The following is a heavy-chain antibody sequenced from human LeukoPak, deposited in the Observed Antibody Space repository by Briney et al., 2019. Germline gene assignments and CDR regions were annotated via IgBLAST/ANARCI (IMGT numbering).Heavy chain of an antibody. V-gene: IGHV1-2*02. Sequence: GASVKVSCKASGYTFTGYYMHWVRQAPGQGLEWMGWINPNSGGTNYAQKFQGRVTMTRDTSISTAYMELSRLRSDDTAVYYCARLPYCSSTSCYLAPDDYYYYGMDVWGQGTTVTVSS. D-gene: IGHD2-2*01. J-gene: IGHJ6*02. CDR1: GYTFTGYY. CDR3: ARLPYCSSTSCYLAPDDYYYYGMDV. CDR2: INPNSGGT.